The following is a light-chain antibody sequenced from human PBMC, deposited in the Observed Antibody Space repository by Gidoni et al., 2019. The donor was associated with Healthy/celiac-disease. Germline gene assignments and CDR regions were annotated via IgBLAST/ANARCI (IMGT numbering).Light chain of an antibody. J-gene: IGKJ2*01. CDR2: LGS. CDR1: QSLLHSNGYNY. V-gene: IGKV2-28*01. Sequence: DIVMTQSPLSLPVTPGEPASISCRSSQSLLHSNGYNYLDWYLQKPGQSPQLLIYLGSNRASGVPDRFSGSGSGTDFTLKISRVEAEDVGVYYCMQALQTPPYTXGXGTSGDQT. CDR3: MQALQTPPYT.